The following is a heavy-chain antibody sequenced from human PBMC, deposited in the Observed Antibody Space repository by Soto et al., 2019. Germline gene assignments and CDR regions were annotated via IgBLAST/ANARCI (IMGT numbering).Heavy chain of an antibody. Sequence: SETLSLTCAVYGGSFSGYYWSWIRQPPGKGLEWIGEINHSGSTNYNPSLKSRVTISVDTSKNQLSLKLSSVTAADTAVYYCARGRSLDYDYVWGSPRGAFDIWGQGTMVTVSS. CDR2: INHSGST. D-gene: IGHD3-16*01. CDR1: GGSFSGYY. J-gene: IGHJ3*02. V-gene: IGHV4-34*01. CDR3: ARGRSLDYDYVWGSPRGAFDI.